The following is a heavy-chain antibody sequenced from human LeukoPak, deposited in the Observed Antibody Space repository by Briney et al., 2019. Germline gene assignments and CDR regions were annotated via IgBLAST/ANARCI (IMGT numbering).Heavy chain of an antibody. CDR3: ARLRDDYDSSDYDD. D-gene: IGHD3-22*01. CDR1: GFTLSDYY. J-gene: IGHJ4*02. V-gene: IGHV3-11*06. Sequence: PGRSLRLSCAASGFTLSDYYMSCVSQDPRKGLELVSYISGSTTYTNYADSVKCRFPISRHNTNNPLYLHMNPLRAQDSTASHCARLRDDYDSSDYDDWGQGTLVTVSS. CDR2: ISGSTTYT.